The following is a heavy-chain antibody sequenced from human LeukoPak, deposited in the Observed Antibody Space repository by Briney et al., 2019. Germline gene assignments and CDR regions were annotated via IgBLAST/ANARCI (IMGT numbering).Heavy chain of an antibody. CDR2: IRGSGDIT. CDR3: AKSKEDCCGSFDP. Sequence: PGGSLRLSCAASGFTFSNAWMSWVRQAPGKGLEWVSGIRGSGDITFYADSVKGRFTISRDNSKNTLYLQMNSLRAEDTALYYCAKSKEDCCGSFDPWGQGTLVTVSS. D-gene: IGHD2-15*01. V-gene: IGHV3-23*01. J-gene: IGHJ5*02. CDR1: GFTFSNAW.